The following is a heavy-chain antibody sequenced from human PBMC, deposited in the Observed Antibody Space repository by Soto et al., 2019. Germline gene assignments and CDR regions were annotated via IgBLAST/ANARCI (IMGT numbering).Heavy chain of an antibody. V-gene: IGHV4-59*01. CDR2: IYYTGTT. D-gene: IGHD6-19*01. J-gene: IGHJ6*02. CDR1: ADSISSDY. Sequence: QVQLQESGPGLVKPSETLSLICTVSADSISSDYWSWIRQPPGKGLEWIGFIYYTGTTTYNPSLKGRVTISIDTSKKQCSLKLTSVTAADTAVYYCARGPSSGISNAMGVWGQGTTVTVSS. CDR3: ARGPSSGISNAMGV.